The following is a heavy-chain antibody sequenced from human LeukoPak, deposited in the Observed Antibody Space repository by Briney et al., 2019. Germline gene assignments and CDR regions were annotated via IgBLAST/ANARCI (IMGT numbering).Heavy chain of an antibody. D-gene: IGHD2-2*02. J-gene: IGHJ4*02. CDR2: INTNTGNP. V-gene: IGHV7-4-1*02. CDR1: GYTFTSHT. CDR3: ARKGYCSGTGCYNLDY. Sequence: ASVKVSCKASGYTFTSHTMNWVRRAPGQGLEWMGWINTNTGNPTYAQGFTGRFVLSLDTSVSTAYLQISSLRAVDTAVYYCARKGYCSGTGCYNLDYWGQGTLVTVSS.